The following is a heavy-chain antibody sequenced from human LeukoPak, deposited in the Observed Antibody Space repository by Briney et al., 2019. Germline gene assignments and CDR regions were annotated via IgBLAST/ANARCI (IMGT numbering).Heavy chain of an antibody. V-gene: IGHV3-23*01. Sequence: GGSLILSCAASGFTFSIYAMSWVRQVPGRGLEWVSTISSRGDSTYVADSVKGRFTISRDNSKNSRNLQMNSVRVEDTAVYYCVKGPRPDITVAHTVEKWGQGTLVTVSS. CDR2: ISSRGDST. J-gene: IGHJ1*01. CDR1: GFTFSIYA. CDR3: VKGPRPDITVAHTVEK. D-gene: IGHD6-19*01.